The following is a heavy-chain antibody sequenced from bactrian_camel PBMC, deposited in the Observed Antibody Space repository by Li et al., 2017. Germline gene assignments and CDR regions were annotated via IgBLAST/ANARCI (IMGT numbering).Heavy chain of an antibody. D-gene: IGHD4*01. V-gene: IGHV3S6*01. CDR2: IYKDGSEA. CDR3: ATQGFWGTNEYLY. CDR1: GFTARIRC. Sequence: HVQLVESGGGAVQNGGSLKLSCAVSGFTARIRCLAWVRQVPGGERAWVARIYKDGSEAAYPDSVQGRFTISRDDAKDTVYLQMNSLKSEDTALYYCATQGFWGTNEYLYWGQGTQVTVS. J-gene: IGHJ4*01.